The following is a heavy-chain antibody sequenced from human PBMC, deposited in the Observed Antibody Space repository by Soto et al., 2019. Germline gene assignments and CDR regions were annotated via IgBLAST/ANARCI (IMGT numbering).Heavy chain of an antibody. CDR2: IYTSGST. CDR1: GGSISSYY. CDR3: ARTRYVWGSYRAAPDAFDI. J-gene: IGHJ3*02. V-gene: IGHV4-4*07. Sequence: PSETLSLTCTVSGGSISSYYWSWIRQPAGKGLEWIGRIYTSGSTNYNPSLKSRVTMSVDTSKNQFSLKLSSVTAADTAVYYCARTRYVWGSYRAAPDAFDIWRQGTMVTVS. D-gene: IGHD3-16*02.